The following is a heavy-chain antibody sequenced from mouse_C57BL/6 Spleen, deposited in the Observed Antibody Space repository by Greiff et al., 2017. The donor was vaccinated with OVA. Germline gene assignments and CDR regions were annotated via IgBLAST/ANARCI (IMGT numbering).Heavy chain of an antibody. D-gene: IGHD4-1*02. CDR2: IYPGDGDT. CDR3: AREGGATGTSDFDY. J-gene: IGHJ2*01. Sequence: QVQLKESGAELVKPGASVKISCKASGYAFSSYWMNWVKQRPGKGLEWIGQIYPGDGDTNYNGKFKGKATLTADKSSSTAYMQLSSLTSEDSAVYFCAREGGATGTSDFDYWGQGTTLTVSS. CDR1: GYAFSSYW. V-gene: IGHV1-80*01.